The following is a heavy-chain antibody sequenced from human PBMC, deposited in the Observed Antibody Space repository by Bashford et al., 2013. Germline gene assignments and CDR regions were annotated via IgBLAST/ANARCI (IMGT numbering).Heavy chain of an antibody. D-gene: IGHD3-10*01. J-gene: IGHJ4*02. CDR2: IYTSGST. V-gene: IGHV4-59*10. CDR3: ASGEDY. CDR1: GGSFSGYY. Sequence: LLYSSETLSLTCAVYGGSFSGYYWSWIRQPAGKGLEWIGRIYTSGSTNYNPSLKSRVTMSVDTSKNQFSLKLSSVTAADTAVYYCASGEDYWGQGTLVTVSS.